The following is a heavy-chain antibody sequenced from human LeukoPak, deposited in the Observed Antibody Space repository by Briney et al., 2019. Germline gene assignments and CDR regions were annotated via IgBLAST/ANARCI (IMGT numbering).Heavy chain of an antibody. CDR1: GGSISSGGYY. Sequence: SQTLSLTFTVSGGSISSGGYYWNWIRHLPGKGLEWIGYMHNSGTTYHNPSLKSRVTMSIDTSKNQFSLKLSSVTAADTAVYYCARVGSARGWYFDLWGRGTLVTVSS. CDR2: MHNSGTT. CDR3: ARVGSARGWYFDL. V-gene: IGHV4-31*03. J-gene: IGHJ2*01.